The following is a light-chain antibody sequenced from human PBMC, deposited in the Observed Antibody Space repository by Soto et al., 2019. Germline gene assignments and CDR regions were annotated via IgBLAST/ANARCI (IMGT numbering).Light chain of an antibody. Sequence: EIVMTEAPGTLSVSPGELAALSWRASQSVSVNLAWYQQKPGQAPRLLIYGVSTRATGIPARFSGSESGTEFTLTISSLQSEDFAVYYCQQYNDWPFTFGPGTKVDIK. CDR3: QQYNDWPFT. CDR1: QSVSVN. V-gene: IGKV3-15*01. CDR2: GVS. J-gene: IGKJ3*01.